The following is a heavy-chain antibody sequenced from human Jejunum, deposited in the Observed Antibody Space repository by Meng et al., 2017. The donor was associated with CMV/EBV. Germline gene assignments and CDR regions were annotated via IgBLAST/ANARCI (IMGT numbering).Heavy chain of an antibody. J-gene: IGHJ4*02. CDR1: GFTFSNCD. CDR2: IASSGSDI. V-gene: IGHV3-48*03. CDR3: ARVFDV. Sequence: SLRLSCAVSGFTFSNCDMNWVRQAPGKGLEWVSHIASSGSDIYYVDSVKGRFTTSRDNARNSLYLQMNSLTVEDTAVYYCARVFDVWGQGTLVTVSS.